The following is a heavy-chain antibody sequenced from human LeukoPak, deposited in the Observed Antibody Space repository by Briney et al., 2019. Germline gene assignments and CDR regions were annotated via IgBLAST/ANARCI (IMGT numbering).Heavy chain of an antibody. CDR3: ARQKGIAVAGPDGFDP. J-gene: IGHJ5*02. CDR1: GYSFTSYW. D-gene: IGHD6-19*01. Sequence: GESLRISCKGSGYSFTSYWINWVRQMPGKGLEWMGRIDPTDSYTYYSPSFQGHVTISADKSIYTAYLQWSSLKASDTAMYYCARQKGIAVAGPDGFDPWGQGTLVTVSS. CDR2: IDPTDSYT. V-gene: IGHV5-10-1*01.